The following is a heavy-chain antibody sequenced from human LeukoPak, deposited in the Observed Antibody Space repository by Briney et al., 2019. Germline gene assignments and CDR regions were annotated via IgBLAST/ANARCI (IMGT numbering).Heavy chain of an antibody. CDR3: ARDPPSIVGATKSLDY. D-gene: IGHD1-26*01. CDR2: IIPILGIA. Sequence: ASVKVSCKASGGTFSSYAISWVRQAPGQGLEWMGRIIPILGIANYAQKFQGRVTITADKSTSTAYMELSSLRSKDTAVYYCARDPPSIVGATKSLDYWGQGTLVTVSS. V-gene: IGHV1-69*04. J-gene: IGHJ4*02. CDR1: GGTFSSYA.